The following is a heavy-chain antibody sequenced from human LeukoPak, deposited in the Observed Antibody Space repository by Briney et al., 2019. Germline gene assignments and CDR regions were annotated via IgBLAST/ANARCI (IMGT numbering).Heavy chain of an antibody. Sequence: PGGSLRLSCSASGFTFSSYYMHWVRQAPGQGLEYIATISSNGDRTNYADSMKGRLAISRDNSKNTLYLQMSSVRAEGTAVYYCVKSNWDWGQGTLVTVSS. D-gene: IGHD7-27*01. V-gene: IGHV3-64D*06. CDR1: GFTFSSYY. CDR2: ISSNGDRT. J-gene: IGHJ4*02. CDR3: VKSNWD.